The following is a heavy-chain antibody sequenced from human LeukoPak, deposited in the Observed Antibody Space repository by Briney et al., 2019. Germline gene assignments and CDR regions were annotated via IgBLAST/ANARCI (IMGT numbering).Heavy chain of an antibody. Sequence: GGSLRLSCAASGFTVSSNYMSWVRQAPGKGLEWVSVIYSGGFTYYADSVKGRFTISRDNSKNTLYLQMNSLRAEDTAVYYCAKANSYGYPSPDYWGQGTLVTVSS. CDR3: AKANSYGYPSPDY. CDR2: IYSGGFT. CDR1: GFTVSSNY. J-gene: IGHJ4*02. D-gene: IGHD5-18*01. V-gene: IGHV3-53*01.